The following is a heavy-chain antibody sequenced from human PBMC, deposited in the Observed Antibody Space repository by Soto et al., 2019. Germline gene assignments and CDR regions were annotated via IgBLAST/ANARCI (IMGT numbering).Heavy chain of an antibody. CDR3: ARSRVEDFWSGYHPDFDY. D-gene: IGHD3-3*01. Sequence: EVQLVQSGAEVKKHGESLKISCKGSGYSFTSYWIGWVRQMPQEGLEWMGIIYPGDSDTRYSPSFQGQVTISADKSISTAYLQWSSLKASDTAMYYCARSRVEDFWSGYHPDFDYWGQGTLVTVSS. V-gene: IGHV5-51*01. J-gene: IGHJ4*02. CDR2: IYPGDSDT. CDR1: GYSFTSYW.